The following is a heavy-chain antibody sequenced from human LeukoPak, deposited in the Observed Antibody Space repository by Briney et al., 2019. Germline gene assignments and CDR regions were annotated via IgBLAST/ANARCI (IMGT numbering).Heavy chain of an antibody. Sequence: GGSLRLSCAAPGFTFSSSTMCWVRQTPGKGLEWVSAISGSGGGTYYAESVKGRFTISRDNSKNTVSLQMNSLRAEDTAVYYCAKPLGDRRYCSSTSCYTGLDYWGQGTLVTVSS. CDR3: AKPLGDRRYCSSTSCYTGLDY. J-gene: IGHJ4*02. D-gene: IGHD2-2*02. V-gene: IGHV3-23*01. CDR2: ISGSGGGT. CDR1: GFTFSSST.